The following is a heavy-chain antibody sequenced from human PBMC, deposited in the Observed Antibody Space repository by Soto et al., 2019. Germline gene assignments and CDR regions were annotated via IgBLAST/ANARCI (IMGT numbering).Heavy chain of an antibody. CDR2: INPNSGGT. D-gene: IGHD2-15*01. Sequence: QVQLVQSGAEVKKPGASVKVSCKASGYTFTGYYMHWVRQAPGQGLEWMGWINPNSGGTNYAQKFQGWVTMTRDTSISTAYMELSRLRSDDTAVYYCARGAPYCSGGSCYYNWFDPWGQGTLVTVSS. J-gene: IGHJ5*02. CDR3: ARGAPYCSGGSCYYNWFDP. V-gene: IGHV1-2*04. CDR1: GYTFTGYY.